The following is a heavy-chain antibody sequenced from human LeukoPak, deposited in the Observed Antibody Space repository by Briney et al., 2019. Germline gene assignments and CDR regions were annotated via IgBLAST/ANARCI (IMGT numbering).Heavy chain of an antibody. CDR2: INHSGST. V-gene: IGHV4-34*01. D-gene: IGHD3-10*01. CDR3: ARLGSITMVRGVITGMFDP. CDR1: GGSFSGYY. Sequence: SETLSLTCAVCGGSFSGYYWSWIRQPPGKGLEWIGEINHSGSTNYNPSLKSRVTISVDTSKNQFPLKLSSVTAADTAVYYCARLGSITMVRGVITGMFDPWGQGTLVTVSS. J-gene: IGHJ5*02.